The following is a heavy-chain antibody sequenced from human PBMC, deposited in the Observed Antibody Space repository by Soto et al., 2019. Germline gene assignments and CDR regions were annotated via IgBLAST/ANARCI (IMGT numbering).Heavy chain of an antibody. V-gene: IGHV4-61*01. D-gene: IGHD3-3*01. Sequence: SETLSLTCSVSGGSVSSSLYYWSWIRRPPGKGLEWIGYIDYSGSTNYNPSLRIRVTISVDTSKNQFSLKLRSVTAADTAVYYCARGDHYDFWSGYRGGRYGMDVWGQGTTVTVSS. CDR3: ARGDHYDFWSGYRGGRYGMDV. J-gene: IGHJ6*02. CDR2: IDYSGST. CDR1: GGSVSSSLYY.